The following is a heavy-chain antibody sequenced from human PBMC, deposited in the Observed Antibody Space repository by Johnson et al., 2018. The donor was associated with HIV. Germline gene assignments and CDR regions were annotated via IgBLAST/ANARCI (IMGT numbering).Heavy chain of an antibody. J-gene: IGHJ3*02. V-gene: IGHV3-66*02. D-gene: IGHD1-14*01. CDR2: IYSGGSN. Sequence: VLLLESGGGLVQPGGSLRLSCAASGFTVSSNYMSWVRQPPGKGLEWVSVIYSGGSNSCADSVKGRLPISRDNSKNTLYLHMHSLRAEDTAVYYCARAAAVFDAFDIWGQGTMVTVSS. CDR1: GFTVSSNY. CDR3: ARAAAVFDAFDI.